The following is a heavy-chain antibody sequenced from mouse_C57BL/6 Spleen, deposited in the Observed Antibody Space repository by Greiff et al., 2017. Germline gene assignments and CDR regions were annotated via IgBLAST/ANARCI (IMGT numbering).Heavy chain of an antibody. Sequence: EVQLQQSGPELVKPGASVKMSCKASGYTFTDYNMHWVKQSHGKSLEWIGYINPNNGGTSYNQKFKGKATLTVNKSSSTAYMELRSLTSEDSAVYYCASITTTRYFDVWGTGTTVTVSS. V-gene: IGHV1-22*01. J-gene: IGHJ1*03. CDR2: INPNNGGT. CDR1: GYTFTDYN. D-gene: IGHD1-2*01. CDR3: ASITTTRYFDV.